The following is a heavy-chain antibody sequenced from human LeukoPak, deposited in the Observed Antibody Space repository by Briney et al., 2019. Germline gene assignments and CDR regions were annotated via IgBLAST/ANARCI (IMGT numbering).Heavy chain of an antibody. CDR3: ARGSIAAAGPEVGSYYFDY. D-gene: IGHD6-13*01. Sequence: TSETLSLTCTVPGGSISSYYWSWIRQPPGKGLEWIGYIYYSGSTNYNPSLKSRVTIPVDTSKNQFSLKLSSVTAADTAVYYCARGSIAAAGPEVGSYYFDYWGQGTLVTVSS. V-gene: IGHV4-59*01. CDR2: IYYSGST. CDR1: GGSISSYY. J-gene: IGHJ4*02.